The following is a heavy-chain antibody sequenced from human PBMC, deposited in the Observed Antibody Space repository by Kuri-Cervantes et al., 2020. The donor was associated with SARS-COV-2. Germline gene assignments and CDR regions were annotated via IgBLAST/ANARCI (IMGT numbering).Heavy chain of an antibody. CDR2: ISYDGSNK. V-gene: IGHV3-30-3*01. Sequence: GGSLRLSCAASGFTFSSYAMHWVRQAPGKGLEWVAVISYDGSNKYYADSVKGRFTISRDNSKNTLYPQMNSLRAEDTAVYYCARDQGLAYYDFWSGYSNDAFDIWGQGTMVTVSS. CDR1: GFTFSSYA. J-gene: IGHJ3*02. D-gene: IGHD3-3*01. CDR3: ARDQGLAYYDFWSGYSNDAFDI.